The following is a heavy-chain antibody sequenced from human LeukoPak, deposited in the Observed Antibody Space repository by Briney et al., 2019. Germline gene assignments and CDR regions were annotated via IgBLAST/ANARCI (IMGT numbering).Heavy chain of an antibody. J-gene: IGHJ5*02. Sequence: GSLRLSCAASGFTFSSYWMHWVRQAPGKGLVWVSRINTEGSSTTYADSVKGRFTISRDNAKNTLYLQMNSLRAEDTAVYYCARGVNGDSRFDPWGQGTLVTVSS. CDR1: GFTFSSYW. D-gene: IGHD4-17*01. V-gene: IGHV3-74*01. CDR3: ARGVNGDSRFDP. CDR2: INTEGSST.